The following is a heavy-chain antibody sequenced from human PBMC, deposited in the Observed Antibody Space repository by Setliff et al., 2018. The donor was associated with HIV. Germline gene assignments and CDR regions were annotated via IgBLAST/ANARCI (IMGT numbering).Heavy chain of an antibody. D-gene: IGHD6-13*01. Sequence: PGGSLRLSCAVSGFTFSSYGMHWVRQAPGKGLEWVAVIWYDGSNKYYADSVKGRFTISRDNSKNTLYLQMNSLRAEDTAVYYCARDSSSWYEFYFDCWGQGTLVTVSS. CDR1: GFTFSSYG. CDR2: IWYDGSNK. V-gene: IGHV3-33*01. CDR3: ARDSSSWYEFYFDC. J-gene: IGHJ4*02.